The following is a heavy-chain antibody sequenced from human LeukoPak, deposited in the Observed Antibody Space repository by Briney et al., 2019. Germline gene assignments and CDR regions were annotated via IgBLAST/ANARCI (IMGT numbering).Heavy chain of an antibody. CDR2: IWYDGSNK. V-gene: IGHV3-33*01. J-gene: IGHJ4*02. CDR3: AREGCTNGVCYDFDY. D-gene: IGHD2-8*01. CDR1: GFTFGSYG. Sequence: GRSLRLSCAASGFTFGSYGMHWVRQAPGKGLEWVAVIWYDGSNKYYADSVKGRFTISRDNSKNTLYLQMNSLRAEDTAVYYCAREGCTNGVCYDFDYWGQGTLVTVSS.